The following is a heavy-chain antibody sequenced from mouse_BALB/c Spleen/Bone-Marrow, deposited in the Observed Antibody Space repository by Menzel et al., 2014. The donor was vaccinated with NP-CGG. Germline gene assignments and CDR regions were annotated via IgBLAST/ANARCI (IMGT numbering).Heavy chain of an antibody. J-gene: IGHJ4*01. Sequence: QVQLQQSGAELVRPGPSVKISCKASGYAFSSYWMNWVKQRPGQGLEWIGQIYPGDGDTNYNGKFKGKATLTADKSSSIPYMQLSSLPPEVSAVYFCARSELGRYYAMDYWTQGTSVTVSS. CDR2: IYPGDGDT. D-gene: IGHD4-1*01. CDR1: GYAFSSYW. CDR3: ARSELGRYYAMDY. V-gene: IGHV1-80*01.